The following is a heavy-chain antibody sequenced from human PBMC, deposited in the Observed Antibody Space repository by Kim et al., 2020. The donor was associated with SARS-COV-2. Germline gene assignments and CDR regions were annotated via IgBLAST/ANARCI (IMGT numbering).Heavy chain of an antibody. J-gene: IGHJ4*01. D-gene: IGHD6-13*01. CDR3: ARDPRLAAAGTLYYFDY. Sequence: SQTLSLTCAISGDSVSSYSAAWNWIRQSPSRGLEWLGRTYYRSKWYNDYAVSVKSRITINPDTSKNQFSLQLNSVTPEDTAVYYCARDPRLAAAGTLYYFDYCGHGTLLTVSS. CDR1: GDSVSSYSAA. CDR2: TYYRSKWYN. V-gene: IGHV6-1*01.